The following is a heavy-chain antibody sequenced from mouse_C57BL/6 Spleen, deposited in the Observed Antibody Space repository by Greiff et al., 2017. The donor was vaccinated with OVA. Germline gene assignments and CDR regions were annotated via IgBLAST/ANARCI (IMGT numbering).Heavy chain of an antibody. CDR3: ARGGDYDWYFDV. CDR1: GYTFTSYW. D-gene: IGHD2-4*01. CDR2: IYPGSGST. Sequence: QVQLQQPGAELVKPGASVKMSCKASGYTFTSYWITWVKQRPGQGLEWIGDIYPGSGSTNYNAKFKSKATLTVDPSSSTAYMQLSSLTSEDSAVYYCARGGDYDWYFDVWGTGTTVTVSS. J-gene: IGHJ1*03. V-gene: IGHV1-55*01.